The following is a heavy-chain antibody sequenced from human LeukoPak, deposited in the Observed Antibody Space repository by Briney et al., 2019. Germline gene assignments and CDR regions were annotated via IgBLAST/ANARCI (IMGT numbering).Heavy chain of an antibody. CDR3: AKDRGRMWVQVAN. J-gene: IGHJ4*02. CDR2: ISGSGVTT. V-gene: IGHV3-23*01. D-gene: IGHD2-15*01. Sequence: GGSLRLSCAASGFTFSSYAMSWVRQAPGKGLEWVSAISGSGVTTYYADSVKGRFTISRDNSKNTLYLQMNSLRVADTAVYFCAKDRGRMWVQVANWGQGTLVTVSS. CDR1: GFTFSSYA.